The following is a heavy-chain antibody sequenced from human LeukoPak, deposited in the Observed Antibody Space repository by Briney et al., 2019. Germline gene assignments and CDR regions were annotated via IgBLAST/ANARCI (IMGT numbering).Heavy chain of an antibody. V-gene: IGHV4-59*08. CDR2: IYYSGST. CDR1: GGSISSYY. Sequence: SETLSLTCTVSGGSISSYYWSWIRQPPGKGLEWIGYIYYSGSTNYNPSLKSRVTISVDTSKNQFSLKLSSVTAADTAVYYCASTALYGDYVTGPFDYWGQGTLVTVSS. CDR3: ASTALYGDYVTGPFDY. J-gene: IGHJ4*02. D-gene: IGHD4-17*01.